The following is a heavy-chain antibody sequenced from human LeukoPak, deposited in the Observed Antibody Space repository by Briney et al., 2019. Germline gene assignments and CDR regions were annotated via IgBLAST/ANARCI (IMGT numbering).Heavy chain of an antibody. Sequence: PSETLSLTCTVSGGSISSGSYYWSWIRQPAGKGLEWIGRIYTSGSTNYNPSLKSRVTISVDTSKNQFSLKLSSVTAADTAVYYCARGDSGDYSFDYWGQGTLVTVSS. CDR1: GGSISSGSYY. D-gene: IGHD3-3*01. CDR3: ARGDSGDYSFDY. J-gene: IGHJ4*02. CDR2: IYTSGST. V-gene: IGHV4-61*02.